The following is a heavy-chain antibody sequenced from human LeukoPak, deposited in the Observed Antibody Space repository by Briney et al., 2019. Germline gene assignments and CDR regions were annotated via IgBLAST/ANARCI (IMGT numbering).Heavy chain of an antibody. CDR1: GGTFSSYA. CDR2: IIPIFGTA. Sequence: ASVKVSCKASGGTFSSYAISWVRQAPGQGLEWMGGIIPIFGTANYAQKFQGRVTITADESTSTAYMELSSLRSEDTAVYYCARRARPSGYSSGWSFDYWGQGTLVTVSS. V-gene: IGHV1-69*01. CDR3: ARRARPSGYSSGWSFDY. D-gene: IGHD6-19*01. J-gene: IGHJ4*02.